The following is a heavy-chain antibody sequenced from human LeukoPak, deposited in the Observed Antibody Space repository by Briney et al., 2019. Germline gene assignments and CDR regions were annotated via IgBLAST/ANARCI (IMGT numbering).Heavy chain of an antibody. CDR1: GGSISSYY. D-gene: IGHD5-12*01. J-gene: IGHJ6*02. V-gene: IGHV4-59*01. Sequence: SETLSLTCTVSGGSISSYYWSWIRQPPGKGLEWIGYIYYSGSTNYNPSLKSRVTISVDTSKNQFSLKLSSVTAADTAVYYCAAFGYSGYDYYYYGMDVWGQGATVTVSS. CDR3: AAFGYSGYDYYYYGMDV. CDR2: IYYSGST.